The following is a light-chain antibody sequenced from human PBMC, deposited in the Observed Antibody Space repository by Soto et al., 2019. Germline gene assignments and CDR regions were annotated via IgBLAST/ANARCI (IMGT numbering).Light chain of an antibody. CDR2: STS. J-gene: IGLJ2*01. V-gene: IGLV7-43*01. CDR3: LXYYGGAQLV. CDR1: TGAVTSGYY. Sequence: QAVVTQEPSLTVSPGGTVTLTCASSTGAVTSGYYPNWFQQKPGQAPRALIYSTSNKHSWTPARFSGSLLGGKAALTLSGXXXXXXXXXXCLXYYGGAQLVFGGGTKLTVL.